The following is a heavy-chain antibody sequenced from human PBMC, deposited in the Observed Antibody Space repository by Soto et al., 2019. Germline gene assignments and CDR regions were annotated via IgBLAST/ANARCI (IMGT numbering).Heavy chain of an antibody. Sequence: PSDTLSPTYTVSAGSAGRYYWSWILQPPGKGLEWIGYGLYTGRANYKASLKSRVSISLDTSNYQFSLKLSSVTAADTAVYDCARDGDGRMTTNPYYYNGMDVWGPGTTVTVS. CDR1: AGSAGRYY. D-gene: IGHD4-4*01. V-gene: IGHV4-59*02. CDR2: GLYTGRA. CDR3: ARDGDGRMTTNPYYYNGMDV. J-gene: IGHJ6*02.